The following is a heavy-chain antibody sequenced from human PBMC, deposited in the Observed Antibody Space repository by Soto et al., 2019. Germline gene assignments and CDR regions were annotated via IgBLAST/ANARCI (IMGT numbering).Heavy chain of an antibody. CDR1: GFSFSSYG. D-gene: IGHD3-22*01. V-gene: IGHV3-30*18. CDR3: AKSVYDSPPDAFDI. Sequence: GGSLRLSCAASGFSFSSYGMHWVRQAPGKGLEWVAVISYDGSNKYYGDSVKGRFTISRDNSKNTLYLQMNSLRAEDTAVYYCAKSVYDSPPDAFDIWGQGTMVTVSS. J-gene: IGHJ3*02. CDR2: ISYDGSNK.